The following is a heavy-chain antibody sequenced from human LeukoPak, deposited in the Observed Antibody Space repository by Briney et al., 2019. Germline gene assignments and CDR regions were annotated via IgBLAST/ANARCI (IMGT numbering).Heavy chain of an antibody. D-gene: IGHD3-10*01. Sequence: SETLSLTCTVSGGSITSYSYWSCIRQTPGKGLEWIGNINYNGNTNYNPSLKSRITISSDTSKNQSSLKLRSVTAADTAVYYCARVHGSGSYGDWGQGTLVTVSS. CDR1: GGSITSYSY. V-gene: IGHV4-59*01. J-gene: IGHJ4*02. CDR2: INYNGNT. CDR3: ARVHGSGSYGD.